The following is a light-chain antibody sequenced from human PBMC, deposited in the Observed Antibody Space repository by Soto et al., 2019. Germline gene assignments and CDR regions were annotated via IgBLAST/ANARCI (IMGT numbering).Light chain of an antibody. J-gene: IGLJ3*02. CDR1: SGDVGGYNY. V-gene: IGLV2-14*01. CDR2: EVS. Sequence: QSALTQPASVSGSPGQSITISCTGTSGDVGGYNYVSWYQQYPDKAPKLMIYEVSNRPSGVSNRFSGSKSGNTASLTISGLQAEDEADYYCTSYTSSSTWVFGGGTKLTVL. CDR3: TSYTSSSTWV.